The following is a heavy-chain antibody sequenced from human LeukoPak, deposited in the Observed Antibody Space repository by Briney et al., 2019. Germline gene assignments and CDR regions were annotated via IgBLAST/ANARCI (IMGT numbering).Heavy chain of an antibody. V-gene: IGHV3-23*01. J-gene: IGHJ4*02. CDR2: ISDSGRST. Sequence: GGSLRLSCAASGFTFSNSAMSWVRQAPGKGLEWVAAISDSGRSTYYADSVKGRLTISRDNSKNTLYLQMSSLRAEDTAVYYCAKDHSDYPSFFDYWGQGTLVTVSS. CDR3: AKDHSDYPSFFDY. CDR1: GFTFSNSA. D-gene: IGHD5-12*01.